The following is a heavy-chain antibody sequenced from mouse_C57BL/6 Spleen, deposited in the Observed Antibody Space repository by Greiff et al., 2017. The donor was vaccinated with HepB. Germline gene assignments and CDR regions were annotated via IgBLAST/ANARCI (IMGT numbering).Heavy chain of an antibody. Sequence: QVQLQQPGAELVMPGASVKLSCKASGYTFTSYWMHWVKQRPGKGLEWIGEIDPSDSYTNYNQKFKGKSTLTVDKSSSTAYMQLSSLTSEDTAVYYCARNWHYAMDYWGQGTSVTVSS. CDR3: ARNWHYAMDY. CDR1: GYTFTSYW. J-gene: IGHJ4*01. V-gene: IGHV1-69*01. D-gene: IGHD4-1*01. CDR2: IDPSDSYT.